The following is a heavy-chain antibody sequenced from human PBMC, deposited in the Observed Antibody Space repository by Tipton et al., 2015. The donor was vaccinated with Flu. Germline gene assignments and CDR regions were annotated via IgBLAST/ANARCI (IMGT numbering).Heavy chain of an antibody. CDR2: IYYSGGA. J-gene: IGHJ6*02. Sequence: TLSLTCSVSGDSIGINYYWGWVRQPPGKGLEWIANIYYSGGAKYNPSLRSRVTISADTSNQFSLTLSSVTAADTAVYYCATTTNYYYGMDVWGQGISVTVSS. CDR1: GDSIGINYY. D-gene: IGHD1-14*01. CDR3: ATTTNYYYGMDV. V-gene: IGHV4-39*01.